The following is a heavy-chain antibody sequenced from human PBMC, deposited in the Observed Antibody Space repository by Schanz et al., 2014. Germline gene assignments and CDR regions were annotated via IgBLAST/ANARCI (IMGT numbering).Heavy chain of an antibody. D-gene: IGHD6-19*01. Sequence: QVQLVQSGAEVKKPGASVKVSCKASGYTFTSYGINWVRQAPGQGLEWMGWISAYNGNTNYAQKLQGRVTMTTDTTTRTAYKELRSLRSDDTAVYYCARGGYSSGWCDRDIAHFDYWGQGTLVTVAS. CDR1: GYTFTSYG. V-gene: IGHV1-18*01. CDR3: ARGGYSSGWCDRDIAHFDY. J-gene: IGHJ4*02. CDR2: ISAYNGNT.